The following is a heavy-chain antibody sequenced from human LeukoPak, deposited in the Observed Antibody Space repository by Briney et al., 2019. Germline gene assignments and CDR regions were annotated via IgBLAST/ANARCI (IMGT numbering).Heavy chain of an antibody. CDR2: ISGSGGST. V-gene: IGHV3-23*01. CDR3: AKPPVLRFLEWFTYVDY. J-gene: IGHJ4*02. D-gene: IGHD3-3*01. Sequence: GGSLRLSCAASGFTFSSYAMSWVRQAPGKGLEWVSAISGSGGSTCYADSVKGRFTISRDNSKNTLYLQMNSLRAEDTAVYYCAKPPVLRFLEWFTYVDYWGQGTLVTVSS. CDR1: GFTFSSYA.